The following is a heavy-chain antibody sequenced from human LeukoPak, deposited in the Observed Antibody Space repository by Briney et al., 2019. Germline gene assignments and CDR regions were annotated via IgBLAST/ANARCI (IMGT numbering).Heavy chain of an antibody. J-gene: IGHJ3*02. V-gene: IGHV3-21*01. CDR3: ARATNGRFDI. D-gene: IGHD2-8*01. CDR1: GFTFSSYS. CDR2: ISSSTSYI. Sequence: PGGSLRLSCAASGFTFSSYSMNWVRQAPGKGLEWVSFISSSTSYISYADSVKSRFTISRDNAKSSLWLQMNSLRAEDTAVYYCARATNGRFDIWGQGTMVTVSS.